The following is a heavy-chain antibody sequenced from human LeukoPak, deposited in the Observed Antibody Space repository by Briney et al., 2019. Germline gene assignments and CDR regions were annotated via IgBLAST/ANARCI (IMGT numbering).Heavy chain of an antibody. V-gene: IGHV4-59*01. CDR1: GGSISNYY. Sequence: PSETLSPTCTVSGGSISNYYWSWIRQPPGKGLEWIGYIYYSGSTNYNPSLKSRVTISVDTSKNQFSLKLSSVTAADTAVYYCARSGRGLYYYDSSGSSYSDYWGQGTLVTVSS. J-gene: IGHJ4*02. CDR2: IYYSGST. CDR3: ARSGRGLYYYDSSGSSYSDY. D-gene: IGHD3-22*01.